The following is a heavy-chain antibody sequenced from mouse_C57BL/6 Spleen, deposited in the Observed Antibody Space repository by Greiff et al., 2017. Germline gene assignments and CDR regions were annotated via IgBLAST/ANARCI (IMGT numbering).Heavy chain of an antibody. CDR2: IYPGDGDT. V-gene: IGHV1-80*01. D-gene: IGHD2-3*01. CDR3: AREGDGYYVGAMDY. CDR1: GYAFSSYW. J-gene: IGHJ4*01. Sequence: VQLQQSGAELVKPGASVKISCKASGYAFSSYWMNWVKQRPGKGLEWIGQIYPGDGDTNYNGKFKGKATLTADKSSSTAYMQLSSLTSEDSAVYFCAREGDGYYVGAMDYWGQGTSATVSS.